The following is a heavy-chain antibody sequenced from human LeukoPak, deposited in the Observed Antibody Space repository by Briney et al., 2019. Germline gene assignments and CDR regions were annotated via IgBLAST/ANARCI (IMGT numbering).Heavy chain of an antibody. J-gene: IGHJ6*02. CDR3: ARGMARFVLRLSSGMDV. CDR2: INPNSGGT. D-gene: IGHD3-3*01. Sequence: ASVKVSCKASGYTFTGYYMHWVRQAPGQGLEWMGWINPNSGGTNYAQKFQGWVTMTRDTSISTAYMELSRLRSDDTAVYYCARGMARFVLRLSSGMDVWGQGTTVTVSS. CDR1: GYTFTGYY. V-gene: IGHV1-2*04.